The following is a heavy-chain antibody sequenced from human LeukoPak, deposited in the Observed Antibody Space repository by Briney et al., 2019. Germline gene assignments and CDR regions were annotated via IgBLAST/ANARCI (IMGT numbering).Heavy chain of an antibody. J-gene: IGHJ4*02. Sequence: GGSLRLSCAASGFTFSDHYMDWVRQAPGKGLEWVCRIRNKANSYTTEYAASVKGRFTVSRDDSKNSLFLQMLSLKTEDTAMYYCTRASVSSTPYYFDYWGQGALVTVSS. CDR1: GFTFSDHY. CDR2: IRNKANSYTT. V-gene: IGHV3-72*01. D-gene: IGHD3-10*01. CDR3: TRASVSSTPYYFDY.